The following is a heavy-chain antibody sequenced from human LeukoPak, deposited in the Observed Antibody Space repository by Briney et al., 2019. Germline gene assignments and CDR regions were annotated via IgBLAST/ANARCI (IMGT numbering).Heavy chain of an antibody. CDR3: ARAKTRGVLDY. V-gene: IGHV3-11*04. Sequence: GGSLRLSCAASGFTFSDYYMSWIRQAPGKGLEWVSYISSSGSNIYYADSVKGRFTISRDNAKNSLYLQMNSLRAEDTAVYYCARAKTRGVLDYWGQGTLVTVSS. J-gene: IGHJ4*02. CDR1: GFTFSDYY. CDR2: ISSSGSNI. D-gene: IGHD2-8*01.